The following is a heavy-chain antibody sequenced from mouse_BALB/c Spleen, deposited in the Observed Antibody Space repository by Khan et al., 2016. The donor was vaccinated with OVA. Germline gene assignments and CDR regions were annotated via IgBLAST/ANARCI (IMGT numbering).Heavy chain of an antibody. J-gene: IGHJ3*01. CDR1: GYSITSDYA. V-gene: IGHV3-2*02. Sequence: EVQLQESGPGLVKPSQSLSLTCTVTGYSITSDYAWNWIRQFPGNSLEWMGYIDYSGPTSKTPSLKSRMSITRDTSKNQIFLQLNSVTTEDTATYYCVRGRSYWGQGTLVTVSA. CDR2: IDYSGPT. CDR3: VRGRSY.